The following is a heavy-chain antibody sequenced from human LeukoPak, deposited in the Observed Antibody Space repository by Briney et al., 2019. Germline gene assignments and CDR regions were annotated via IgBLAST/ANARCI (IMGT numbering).Heavy chain of an antibody. V-gene: IGHV3-21*01. CDR2: ISSSSSYI. Sequence: GGSLRLSCAASGFTFSSYGMHWVRQAPGKGLEWVSSISSSSSYIYYADSVKGRFTISRDNAKNSLYLQMNSLRAEDTAVYYCARDPLIGAPARRGWFDYWGQGTLVTVSS. D-gene: IGHD6-6*01. J-gene: IGHJ4*02. CDR1: GFTFSSYG. CDR3: ARDPLIGAPARRGWFDY.